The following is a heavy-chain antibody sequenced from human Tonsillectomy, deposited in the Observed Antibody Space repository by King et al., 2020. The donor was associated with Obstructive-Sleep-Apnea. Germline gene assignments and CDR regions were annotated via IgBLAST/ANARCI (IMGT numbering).Heavy chain of an antibody. V-gene: IGHV4-4*07. D-gene: IGHD6-13*01. Sequence: VQLQESGPGLVKPSETLSLTCTVSGGSISSYYWSWIRQPAGKGLEWIGRIYTSGSTNYNPSLKSRVTMSVDTSKNQFSLKLSSVTAADTAVYYCASEGSSSWGRAFDIWGQGTMVTVSS. CDR1: GGSISSYY. CDR3: ASEGSSSWGRAFDI. J-gene: IGHJ3*02. CDR2: IYTSGST.